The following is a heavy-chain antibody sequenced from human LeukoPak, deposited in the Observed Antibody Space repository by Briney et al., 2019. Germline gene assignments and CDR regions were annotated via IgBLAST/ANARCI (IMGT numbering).Heavy chain of an antibody. J-gene: IGHJ4*02. D-gene: IGHD5-18*01. Sequence: GASVKVSCKASGYTFTGYYMHWVRQAPGQGLEWMGWISAYNGNTNYAQKLQGRVTMTTDTSTSTAYMELRSLRSDDTAVYYCARDGYSYGHTDYWGQGTLVTVSS. CDR2: ISAYNGNT. CDR3: ARDGYSYGHTDY. V-gene: IGHV1-18*04. CDR1: GYTFTGYY.